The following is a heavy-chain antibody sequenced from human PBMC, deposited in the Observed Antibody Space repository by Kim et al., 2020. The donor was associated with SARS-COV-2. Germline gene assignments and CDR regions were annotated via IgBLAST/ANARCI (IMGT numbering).Heavy chain of an antibody. CDR1: GFTFSSYG. CDR2: ISYDGSNK. V-gene: IGHV3-30*18. J-gene: IGHJ3*02. Sequence: GGSLRLSCAASGFTFSSYGMHWVRQAPGKGLEWVAVISYDGSNKYYADSVKGRFTISRDNSKNTLYLQMNSLRAEDTAVYYCAKAHHKGGSYFGFAFDIWGQGTMVTVSS. CDR3: AKAHHKGGSYFGFAFDI. D-gene: IGHD1-26*01.